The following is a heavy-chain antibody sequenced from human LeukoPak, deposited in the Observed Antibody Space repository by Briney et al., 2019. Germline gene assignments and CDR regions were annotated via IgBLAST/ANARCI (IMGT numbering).Heavy chain of an antibody. J-gene: IGHJ4*02. V-gene: IGHV3-21*01. CDR1: GFTFSSYS. Sequence: PGGSLRLSCAASGFTFSSYSMNWVRQAPGKGLGWVSSISSSSSYIYYADSVKGRFTISRDNAKNSLYLQMNSLRAEDTAVYYCARDVTMVRGVIPFDYWGQGTLVTVSS. CDR2: ISSSSSYI. D-gene: IGHD3-10*01. CDR3: ARDVTMVRGVIPFDY.